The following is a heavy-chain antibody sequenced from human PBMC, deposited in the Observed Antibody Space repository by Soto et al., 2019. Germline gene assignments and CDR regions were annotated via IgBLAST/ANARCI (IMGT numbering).Heavy chain of an antibody. CDR1: GGSVNGYY. CDR2: INHTGGT. V-gene: IGHV4-34*10. J-gene: IGHJ4*02. Sequence: SETLSLTCAVYGGSVNGYYWNWIRQPPGKGLEWSGEINHTGGTHYNPSLKSRVTMSVDTYKDQFFLKLTSVTAADTAVYYCARYCNNSDCRHLYYFDYWGLGTLVTVSS. D-gene: IGHD2-8*01. CDR3: ARYCNNSDCRHLYYFDY.